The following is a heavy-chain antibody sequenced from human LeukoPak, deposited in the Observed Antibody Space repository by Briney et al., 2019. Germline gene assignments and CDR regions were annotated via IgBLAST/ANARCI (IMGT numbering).Heavy chain of an antibody. Sequence: GGSLRLSCAASGFTFSNAWMSWVRQAPGKGLEWVGRIKSKTDGGTTDYAAPVKCRFTISRDDSKNKLYLQMNSLKTEDTAVDYLSTYWNSTSCYHIVDAFDIWGQGTMVTVSS. CDR3: STYWNSTSCYHIVDAFDI. D-gene: IGHD2-2*01. J-gene: IGHJ3*02. CDR1: GFTFSNAW. V-gene: IGHV3-15*01. CDR2: IKSKTDGGTT.